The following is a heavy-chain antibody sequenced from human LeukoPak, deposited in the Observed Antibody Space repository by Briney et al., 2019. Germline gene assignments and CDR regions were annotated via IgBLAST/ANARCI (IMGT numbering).Heavy chain of an antibody. J-gene: IGHJ4*02. D-gene: IGHD6-19*01. V-gene: IGHV1-24*01. CDR1: GYTLTELS. CDR2: FDPEDGET. CDR3: TTPLGWHNYFDY. Sequence: ASVKVSCKVSGYTLTELSMHWVRQAPGKGLEWMGGFDPEDGETIYAQKFQGRVTMTEDTPTDTAYMELSSLRSEDTAVYYCTTPLGWHNYFDYWGQGTLVTVSS.